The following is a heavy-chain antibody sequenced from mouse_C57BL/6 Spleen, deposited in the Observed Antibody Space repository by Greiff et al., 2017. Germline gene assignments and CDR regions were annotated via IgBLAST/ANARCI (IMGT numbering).Heavy chain of an antibody. CDR2: IYPGSGST. CDR3: ARCRDDYPYYFDY. J-gene: IGHJ2*01. Sequence: QVQLQQSGAELVKPGASVKMSCKASGYTFTSYWITWVKQRPGQGLEWIGDIYPGSGSTNYNEKFKSKATLTVDTSSSTAYMQLSSLTSEDSAVYYCARCRDDYPYYFDYWGQGTTLTVSS. V-gene: IGHV1-55*01. D-gene: IGHD2-4*01. CDR1: GYTFTSYW.